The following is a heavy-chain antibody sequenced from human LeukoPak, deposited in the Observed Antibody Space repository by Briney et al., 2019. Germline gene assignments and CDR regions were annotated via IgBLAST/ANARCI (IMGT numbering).Heavy chain of an antibody. V-gene: IGHV1-18*01. J-gene: IGHJ4*02. CDR2: ISTSTGDT. CDR1: GYSFILYG. CDR3: ARDPHDY. Sequence: ASVKVSCKTSGYSFILYGISWVRQAPGQGPEWMGWISTSTGDTKYTQKFQGRVTLTTETSTSTAYMELSSLRSDDTAVYYCARDPHDYWGQGTLVTVSS.